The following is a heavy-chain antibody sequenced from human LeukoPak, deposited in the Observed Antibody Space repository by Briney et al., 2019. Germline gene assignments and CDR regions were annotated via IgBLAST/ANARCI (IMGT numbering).Heavy chain of an antibody. V-gene: IGHV1-18*01. J-gene: IGHJ3*02. D-gene: IGHD4-23*01. CDR1: GYTFSKFG. Sequence: ASVKVSCKASGYTFSKFGIAWVRQAPGQGLEWMGWISGNNDNPQSAQDLQGRVTVTTDRSTSTAYMELRSLRHDDTAVYYCARGDGGNPWDAFDIWGQGTMVTASS. CDR3: ARGDGGNPWDAFDI. CDR2: ISGNNDNP.